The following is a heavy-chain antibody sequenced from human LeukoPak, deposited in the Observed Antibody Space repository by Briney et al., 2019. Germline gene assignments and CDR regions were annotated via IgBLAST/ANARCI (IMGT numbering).Heavy chain of an antibody. J-gene: IGHJ6*03. Sequence: ASVKVSCKASGYTFTGYYMHWVRQAPGQGLEWMGWINPNSGGTNYAQKFQGRVTMTRDTTISTAYMELSRLRSDDTAVYYCARVAAWVGHMDVWGKGTTVTVSS. CDR3: ARVAAWVGHMDV. D-gene: IGHD1-26*01. V-gene: IGHV1-2*02. CDR2: INPNSGGT. CDR1: GYTFTGYY.